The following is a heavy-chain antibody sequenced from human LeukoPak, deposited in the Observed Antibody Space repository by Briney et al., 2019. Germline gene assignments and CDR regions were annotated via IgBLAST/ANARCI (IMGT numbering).Heavy chain of an antibody. Sequence: SETLSLTCTVSSGPISSYYWSWIRQPPGKGLEWIGYIYYSGSTSYNPSLKRRVTISIDTPKNQFSLKLSSVTAADTALYYCGRHHLYQGDGYNYVDYWGQGTLVTVSS. J-gene: IGHJ4*02. CDR2: IYYSGST. CDR3: GRHHLYQGDGYNYVDY. D-gene: IGHD5-24*01. CDR1: SGPISSYY. V-gene: IGHV4-59*08.